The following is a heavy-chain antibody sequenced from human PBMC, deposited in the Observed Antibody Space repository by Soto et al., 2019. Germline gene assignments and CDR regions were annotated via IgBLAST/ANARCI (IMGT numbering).Heavy chain of an antibody. D-gene: IGHD6-6*01. V-gene: IGHV5-10-1*01. CDR1: GYSFPSYW. CDR3: ARHGQLALFDQ. CDR2: IDPSDSYI. Sequence: GEPLKISCQGSGYSFPSYWISWVRQMPGKGLQWMGRIDPSDSYINYSPSFEGHVNISIDKSINTAYLQWSSLKASDTAIYYCARHGQLALFDQWGQGTLVTVSS. J-gene: IGHJ5*02.